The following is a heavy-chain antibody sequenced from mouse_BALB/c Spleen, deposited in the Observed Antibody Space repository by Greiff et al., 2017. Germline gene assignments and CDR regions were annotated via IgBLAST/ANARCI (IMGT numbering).Heavy chain of an antibody. CDR2: ISSGGGST. CDR3: ARPGYRYYFDY. Sequence: EVMLVESGGGLVKPGGSLKLSCAASGFAFSSYDMSWVRQTPEKRLEWVAYISSGGGSTYYPDTVKGRFTISRDNAKNTLYLQMSSLKSEDTAMYYCARPGYRYYFDYWGQGTTLTVSS. J-gene: IGHJ2*01. D-gene: IGHD2-14*01. V-gene: IGHV5-12-1*01. CDR1: GFAFSSYD.